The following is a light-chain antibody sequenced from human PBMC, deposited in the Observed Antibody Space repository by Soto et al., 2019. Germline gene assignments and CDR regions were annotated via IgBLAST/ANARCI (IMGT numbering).Light chain of an antibody. CDR2: LNSDGSH. J-gene: IGLJ1*01. CDR1: SGHSSYA. Sequence: QPVLTQSPSASASLGASVKLTCTLSSGHSSYAIAWHQQQPEKGPRYLMKLNSDGSHSKGDGIPDRFSGSSSGAERYLTISSLQSEDEADYYCRSYTSRDTHVFGTGTKVTVL. CDR3: RSYTSRDTHV. V-gene: IGLV4-69*01.